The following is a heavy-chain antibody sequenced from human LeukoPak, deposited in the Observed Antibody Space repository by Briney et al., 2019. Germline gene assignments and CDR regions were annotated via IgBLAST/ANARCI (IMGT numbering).Heavy chain of an antibody. Sequence: ASVKVSCTASGYTLSSYAMHWVRQAPGQRLEWMGCINAGNGNTKYSQKFQDRITFTSDTSASTAYMELSSLRSEDTAVYYCAIHCSGGSCSRSYYFDYWGQGTLVTVSS. J-gene: IGHJ4*02. V-gene: IGHV1-3*01. CDR1: GYTLSSYA. CDR2: INAGNGNT. D-gene: IGHD2-15*01. CDR3: AIHCSGGSCSRSYYFDY.